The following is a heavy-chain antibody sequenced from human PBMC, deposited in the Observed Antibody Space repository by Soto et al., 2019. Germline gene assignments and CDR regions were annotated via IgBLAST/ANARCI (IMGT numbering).Heavy chain of an antibody. V-gene: IGHV3-48*03. CDR3: ASMITPPY. CDR2: ISSSGNNI. J-gene: IGHJ4*02. D-gene: IGHD3-16*01. CDR1: GFTLSNYD. Sequence: EVQLVESGGGLVQPGGSLRLSCAASGFTLSNYDMNWVRQAPGKGLEWVSGISSSGNNIHYADSVKGRFTISIDYAKNSLYLQMTSLRAEDTAGYYCASMITPPYLGQGTLVTVSS.